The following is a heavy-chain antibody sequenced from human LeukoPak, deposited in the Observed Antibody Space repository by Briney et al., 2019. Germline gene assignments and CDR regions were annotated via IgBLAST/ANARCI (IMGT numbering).Heavy chain of an antibody. Sequence: SETLSLTCAVSGGSISISSSNWWSWVRQPPGKGLEWIGEIYHSGSTNYNPSLKSRVTISVDKSENQFSLKLSSVTAADTAVYYCAREGGPYRPLDYSGQGTLVTVSS. CDR3: AREGGPYRPLDY. V-gene: IGHV4-4*02. CDR1: GGSISISSSNW. J-gene: IGHJ4*02. CDR2: IYHSGST.